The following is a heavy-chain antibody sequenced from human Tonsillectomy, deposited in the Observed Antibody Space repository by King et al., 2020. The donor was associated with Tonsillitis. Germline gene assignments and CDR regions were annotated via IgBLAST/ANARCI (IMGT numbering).Heavy chain of an antibody. J-gene: IGHJ4*02. CDR2: LLFDGSNK. Sequence: QLVQSGGGVVQPGGSRRLSCAASGFTFSYYAMHWVRQAPGKGLEWVAVLLFDGSNKYYADSVKGRFTISRDNSKNTLYLQMDSLRAEDTAVYYCARIHSSHDSSGYSDYWGQGTLVTVSS. CDR1: GFTFSYYA. D-gene: IGHD3-22*01. V-gene: IGHV3-30*04. CDR3: ARIHSSHDSSGYSDY.